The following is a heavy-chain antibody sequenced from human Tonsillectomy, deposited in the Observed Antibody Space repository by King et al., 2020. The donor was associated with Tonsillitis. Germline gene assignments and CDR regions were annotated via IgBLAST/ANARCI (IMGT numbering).Heavy chain of an antibody. CDR3: ARRRIAANIFDY. CDR1: GFTFSSYA. CDR2: ISGSGGST. J-gene: IGHJ4*02. Sequence: VQLVESGGGLVQPGGSLRLSCAASGFTFSSYAMSWVRQAPGKGLEWVSAISGSGGSTYYAVSVKGRFTISRDNSKNTLYLQMNSLRAEDTAVYYCARRRIAANIFDYWGQGTLVTVSS. D-gene: IGHD2-15*01. V-gene: IGHV3-23*04.